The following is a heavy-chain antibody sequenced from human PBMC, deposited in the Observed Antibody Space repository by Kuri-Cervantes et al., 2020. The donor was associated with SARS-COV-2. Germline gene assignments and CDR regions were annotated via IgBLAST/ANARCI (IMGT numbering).Heavy chain of an antibody. Sequence: SETLSLTCSVSRASIGSGDYYWTWTRQSPGKGLQWIGYFYDSDTTYYNPSLEGRFTISADTSKNQFSLRVNSVAATDTAVYFCARGRCTRTDCYLRPYFDHWGQGILVTVSS. CDR1: RASIGSGDYY. J-gene: IGHJ4*02. D-gene: IGHD2-2*01. CDR2: FYDSDTT. V-gene: IGHV4-30-4*08. CDR3: ARGRCTRTDCYLRPYFDH.